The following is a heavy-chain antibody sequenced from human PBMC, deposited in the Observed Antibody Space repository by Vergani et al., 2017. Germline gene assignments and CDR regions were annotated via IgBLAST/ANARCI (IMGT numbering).Heavy chain of an antibody. J-gene: IGHJ4*02. CDR3: ARDHADTAIDY. Sequence: QVQLQELGPGLVKPSETLSLTCTVSGYSISSGYYWGWIRQPPGKGLEWIGSIYHSGSTYYNPSLKSRVTISVDTSKNQFSLKLSSVTAADTAVYYCARDHADTAIDYWGQGTLVTVSS. D-gene: IGHD5-18*01. CDR1: GYSISSGYY. CDR2: IYHSGST. V-gene: IGHV4-38-2*02.